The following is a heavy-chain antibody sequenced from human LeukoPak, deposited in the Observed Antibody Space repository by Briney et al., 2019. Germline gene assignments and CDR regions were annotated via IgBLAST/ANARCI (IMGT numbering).Heavy chain of an antibody. CDR2: ISSSGSTI. CDR1: GFTFSSYE. D-gene: IGHD6-13*01. V-gene: IGHV3-48*03. CDR3: AREDAAAVGLDYYYYYMDV. Sequence: GGSLRLYCAASGFTFSSYEMNWVRQAPGKGLEWVSYISSSGSTIYYADSVKGRFTISRDNAKNSLYLQMNSLRAEDTAVYYCAREDAAAVGLDYYYYYMDVWGKGTTVTVSS. J-gene: IGHJ6*03.